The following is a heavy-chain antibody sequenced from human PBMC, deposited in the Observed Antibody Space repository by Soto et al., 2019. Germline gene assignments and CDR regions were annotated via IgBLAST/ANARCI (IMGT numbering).Heavy chain of an antibody. CDR1: GGTFSSYG. J-gene: IGHJ3*02. CDR3: AREGYNSGRDPLDI. V-gene: IGHV1-69*01. CDR2: ISPMVGMA. D-gene: IGHD6-19*01. Sequence: QVQLVQSGAEEKKPGSSVRVSCKAPGGTFSSYGISWVRQAPGQGLEWKRGISPMVGMANYAERFQGRVTITADESTSTAHMELRSLTSEDTATYYCAREGYNSGRDPLDIWGQGTMVTVSS.